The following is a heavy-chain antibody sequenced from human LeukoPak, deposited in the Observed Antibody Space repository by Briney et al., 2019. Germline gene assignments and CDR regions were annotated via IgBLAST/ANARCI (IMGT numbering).Heavy chain of an antibody. CDR2: INPNSGGT. CDR1: GYTFTGYY. J-gene: IGHJ6*02. D-gene: IGHD3-10*01. V-gene: IGHV1-2*02. CDR3: STERGSDPVLYYGMDV. Sequence: GASVKVSCKASGYTFTGYYMHWVRQAPGQGLEWMGWINPNSGGTNYAQKFQGRVTMTRDTSISTAYMELSRLRSDDTAVYYCSTERGSDPVLYYGMDVWGQGTTVTVSS.